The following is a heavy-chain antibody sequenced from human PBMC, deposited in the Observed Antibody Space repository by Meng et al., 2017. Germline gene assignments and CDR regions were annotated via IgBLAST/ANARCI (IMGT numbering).Heavy chain of an antibody. CDR1: GFTFSKYA. CDR3: ARPTAIEEYFFYAMDV. J-gene: IGHJ6*02. CDR2: ISYDGSQE. Sequence: GGSLRLSCAASGFTFSKYAMHWVRQAPGKGLEWVALISYDGSQEYYADSVKGRFTISRDNSKSTLHLQTNSLTSEDTAVYYCARPTAIEEYFFYAMDVWSQGTTVTVSS. D-gene: IGHD5-24*01. V-gene: IGHV3-30*04.